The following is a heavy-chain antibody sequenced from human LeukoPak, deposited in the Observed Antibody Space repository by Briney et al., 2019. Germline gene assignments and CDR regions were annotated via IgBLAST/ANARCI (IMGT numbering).Heavy chain of an antibody. D-gene: IGHD2-21*02. J-gene: IGHJ4*02. CDR3: ARACGDCYTSDYFDY. V-gene: IGHV1-69*13. Sequence: SVKVSYKASGGTFSSYAISWVRQAPGQGLEWMGGIIPIFGTANYAQKFQGRVTITADESTSTAYMELSSLRSEDTAVYYCARACGDCYTSDYFDYWGQGTLVTVSS. CDR1: GGTFSSYA. CDR2: IIPIFGTA.